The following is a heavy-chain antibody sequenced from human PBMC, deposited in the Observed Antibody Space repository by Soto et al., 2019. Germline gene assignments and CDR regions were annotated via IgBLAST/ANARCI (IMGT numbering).Heavy chain of an antibody. J-gene: IGHJ4*02. CDR1: GFTFSSYS. CDR2: ISSSSGYI. V-gene: IGHV3-21*01. CDR3: ARTSSGSYYVLDY. Sequence: GGSLRLSCAASGFTFSSYSMNWVRQAPGKGLEWVSSISSSSGYIYYADSVKGRFTISRDKAKKSLYLQMNSLRAEDTAVYYCARTSSGSYYVLDYWGQGTLVTVSS. D-gene: IGHD1-26*01.